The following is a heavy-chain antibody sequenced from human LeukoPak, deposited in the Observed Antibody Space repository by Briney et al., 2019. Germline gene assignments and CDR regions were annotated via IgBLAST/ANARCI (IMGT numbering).Heavy chain of an antibody. D-gene: IGHD3-22*01. CDR1: GFTFSSYG. CDR2: ISYDGSNK. V-gene: IGHV3-30*03. J-gene: IGHJ4*02. CDR3: ARVGMIVARGFDY. Sequence: GGSLRLSCAASGFTFSSYGMHWVRQAPGKGLEWVAVISYDGSNKYYADSVKGRFTISRDNSKNTLYLQMNSLRAEDTAVYYCARVGMIVARGFDYWGQGTLVTVSS.